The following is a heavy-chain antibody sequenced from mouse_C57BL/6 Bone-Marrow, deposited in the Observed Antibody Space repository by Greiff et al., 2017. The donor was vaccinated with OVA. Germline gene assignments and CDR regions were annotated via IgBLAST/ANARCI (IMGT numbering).Heavy chain of an antibody. Sequence: QVHVKQSGAELVRPGASVTLSCKASGYTFTDYEMHWVKQTPVHGLEWIGAIDPETGGTAYNQKFKGKAILTADKSSSTAYMELRSLTSEDSAVYYCKSSNYDWYFDVWGTGTTVTVSS. CDR1: GYTFTDYE. CDR3: KSSNYDWYFDV. D-gene: IGHD2-5*01. V-gene: IGHV1-15*01. J-gene: IGHJ1*03. CDR2: IDPETGGT.